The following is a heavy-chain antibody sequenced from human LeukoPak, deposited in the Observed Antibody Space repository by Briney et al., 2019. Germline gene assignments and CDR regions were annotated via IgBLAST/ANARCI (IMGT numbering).Heavy chain of an antibody. CDR2: IYYSGTT. V-gene: IGHV4-59*01. CDR3: ARLARLSLIRGVTGYHSLDV. J-gene: IGHJ6*04. CDR1: SGSTNSFY. Sequence: SETLSLTCTVSSGSTNSFYWSWIRQPPGGGLEWIGYIYYSGTTNYNPSLKSRVTISIDTSKNQFSLKLSSVTAADTAVYYCARLARLSLIRGVTGYHSLDVWGEGTKVTVSS. D-gene: IGHD3-10*01.